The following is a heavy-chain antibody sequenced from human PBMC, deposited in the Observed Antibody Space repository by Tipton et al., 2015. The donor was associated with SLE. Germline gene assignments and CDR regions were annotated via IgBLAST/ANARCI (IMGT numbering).Heavy chain of an antibody. D-gene: IGHD7-27*01. Sequence: SLRLSCAASGLTFSDHYMDWVRQAPEKGLEWVCRIGNKANNYITYYATSMKGRFTISRDDSKNTLFLQMNGLRAEDTAVYFCAKGADWGPQWDYMDVWGKGTTVTVSS. CDR3: AKGADWGPQWDYMDV. CDR2: IGNKANNYIT. J-gene: IGHJ6*03. CDR1: GLTFSDHY. V-gene: IGHV3-72*01.